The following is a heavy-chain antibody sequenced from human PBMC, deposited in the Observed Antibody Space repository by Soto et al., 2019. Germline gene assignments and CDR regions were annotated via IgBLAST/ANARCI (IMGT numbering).Heavy chain of an antibody. CDR1: GFSLSTSSGVG. V-gene: IGHV2-5*02. D-gene: IGHD3-10*01. Sequence: QITLKESGPTLVKPTQTLTLTCTFSGFSLSTSSGVGVGWIRQPPGKALEWLALIYWDDDKRYSPSLQSRLTITEDTSKNQVVLTMTNMDPVDTATYYCAHTYYASGAYFDYWGQGTLVTVSS. CDR3: AHTYYASGAYFDY. J-gene: IGHJ4*02. CDR2: IYWDDDK.